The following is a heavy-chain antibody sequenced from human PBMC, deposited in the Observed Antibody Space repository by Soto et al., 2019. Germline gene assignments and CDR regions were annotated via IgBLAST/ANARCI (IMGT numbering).Heavy chain of an antibody. CDR1: GYIFTSNW. CDR3: ASSSYDRSGYYYLVY. J-gene: IGHJ4*02. Sequence: ETLKISCKGSGYIFTSNWIAWVRQMPGKGLEWMGIIYPGDSDTRYSPSFQGQVTISADKSISTAYVQWSSLQASDTAMYYCASSSYDRSGYYYLVYWAQVTLVTVSS. CDR2: IYPGDSDT. D-gene: IGHD3-22*01. V-gene: IGHV5-51*01.